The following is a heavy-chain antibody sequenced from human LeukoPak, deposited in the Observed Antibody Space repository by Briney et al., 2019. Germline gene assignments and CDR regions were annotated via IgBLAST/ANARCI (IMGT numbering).Heavy chain of an antibody. Sequence: GASLRLSCAASGFTFDDYAMHWVRHAPGKGLELVSGISWNSGSIGYADSVKGRFTISRDNGKNSLYLQMNSLRAEDMALYYCAKGRNSAVAGLFDYWGQGTLVTVSS. CDR2: ISWNSGSI. CDR1: GFTFDDYA. V-gene: IGHV3-9*03. D-gene: IGHD6-19*01. CDR3: AKGRNSAVAGLFDY. J-gene: IGHJ4*02.